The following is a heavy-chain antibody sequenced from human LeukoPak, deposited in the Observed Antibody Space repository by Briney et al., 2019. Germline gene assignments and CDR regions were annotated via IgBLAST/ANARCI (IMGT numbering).Heavy chain of an antibody. J-gene: IGHJ4*02. CDR2: ISYDGSNK. CDR1: GFTFSSYG. CDR3: ARVGSYIFYYFDY. V-gene: IGHV3-30*03. D-gene: IGHD1-26*01. Sequence: GGSLRLSCAASGFTFSSYGMHWVRQAPGKGLEWMAVISYDGSNKYYADSVKGRFTISRDNSKNTLYLQMNSLRAEDTAVYYCARVGSYIFYYFDYWGQGTLVTVSS.